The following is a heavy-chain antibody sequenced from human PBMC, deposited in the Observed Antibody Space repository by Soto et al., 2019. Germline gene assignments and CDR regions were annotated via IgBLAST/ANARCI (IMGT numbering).Heavy chain of an antibody. CDR3: ARDTEGATAYYYYYYGMDV. V-gene: IGHV3-21*01. D-gene: IGHD1-26*01. CDR2: ISSSSSYI. Sequence: EVQLVESGGGLGKPGGSLRLSCAASGFTFSSYSMNWVRQAPGKGLEWVSSISSSSSYIYYADSVKGRFTISRDNAKNSLYLQMNSLRAEDTAVYYCARDTEGATAYYYYYYGMDVWGQGTTVTVSS. CDR1: GFTFSSYS. J-gene: IGHJ6*02.